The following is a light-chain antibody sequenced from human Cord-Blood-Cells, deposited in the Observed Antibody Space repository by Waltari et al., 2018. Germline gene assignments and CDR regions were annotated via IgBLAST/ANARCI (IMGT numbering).Light chain of an antibody. V-gene: IGKV1-39*01. CDR1: QSISSY. Sequence: DIQMTQSPSSLSASVGDRVTITCRASQSISSYLNWYQQKPGKAPKLLIYAASSLQSVVPSRFSVSGSGTDFTLTISSLQPEDFATYYCQQSYSTPFSFGPGTKVDIK. CDR2: AAS. CDR3: QQSYSTPFS. J-gene: IGKJ3*01.